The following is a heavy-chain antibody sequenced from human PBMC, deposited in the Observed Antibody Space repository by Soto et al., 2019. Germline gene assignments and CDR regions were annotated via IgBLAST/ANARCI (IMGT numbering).Heavy chain of an antibody. V-gene: IGHV1-2*02. Sequence: GASVKVSCKASGYTFTDYYIHWVRQAPGQGLEWMGWINPTGGGTNYAQSFRGRVTMTRDTSISTAYMELSRLTSDDTAVFYCARTYSSRYFYNQYSMDVWGQGTTVTAP. D-gene: IGHD3-22*01. CDR2: INPTGGGT. CDR1: GYTFTDYY. CDR3: ARTYSSRYFYNQYSMDV. J-gene: IGHJ6*02.